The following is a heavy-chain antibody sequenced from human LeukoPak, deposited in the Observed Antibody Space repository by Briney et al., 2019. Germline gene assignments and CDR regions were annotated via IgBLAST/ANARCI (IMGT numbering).Heavy chain of an antibody. Sequence: PSETLSLTCTVSGGSVSSTTYFRSWIRQPPGKGLEWIASINYSGSTYYNPSLKSRVTLSLDTSKDQFSLTLTSVTAADTAVYYCARGAGWWDYWGQGTLVTVSS. CDR2: INYSGST. D-gene: IGHD2-15*01. CDR1: GGSVSSTTYF. CDR3: ARGAGWWDY. V-gene: IGHV4-39*07. J-gene: IGHJ4*02.